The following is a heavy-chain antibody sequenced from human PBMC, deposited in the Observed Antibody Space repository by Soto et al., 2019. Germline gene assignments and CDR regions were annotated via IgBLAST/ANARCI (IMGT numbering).Heavy chain of an antibody. Sequence: GASVKVSCKASGYTFTGYYMHWVRQAPGQGLEWMGWINPNSGGTNYAQKFQGRVTMTRDTSISTACMELSRLRSDDTAVYYCARVSVEQQLVYYYGMDVWGQGTTVTVS. CDR3: ARVSVEQQLVYYYGMDV. D-gene: IGHD6-13*01. CDR2: INPNSGGT. V-gene: IGHV1-2*02. J-gene: IGHJ6*02. CDR1: GYTFTGYY.